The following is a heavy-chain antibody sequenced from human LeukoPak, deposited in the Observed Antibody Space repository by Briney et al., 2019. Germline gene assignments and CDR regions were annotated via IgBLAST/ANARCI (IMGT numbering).Heavy chain of an antibody. CDR2: ISAYNGNT. J-gene: IGHJ6*02. V-gene: IGHV1-18*01. D-gene: IGHD6-13*01. CDR1: GYTFTSYG. CDR3: ARGASSSWYVYYYYGMDV. Sequence: ASVKVSCKASGYTFTSYGISWVRQAPGQGLEWMGWISAYNGNTNYAQKLQGRVTMTTDTSTSTAYMELRSLRSDDTAVYYCARGASSSWYVYYYYGMDVWGQGTTATVSS.